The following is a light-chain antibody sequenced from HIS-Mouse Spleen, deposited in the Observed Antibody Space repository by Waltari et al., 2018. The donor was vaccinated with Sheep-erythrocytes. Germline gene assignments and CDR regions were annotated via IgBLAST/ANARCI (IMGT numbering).Light chain of an antibody. CDR3: SSYADSNNRV. CDR2: EDS. CDR1: SSDVGGYNY. V-gene: IGLV2-8*01. J-gene: IGLJ3*02. Sequence: PPSASGSPGQSVTIPCTGTSSDVGGYNYVSCYQQHPGKAPKLMIYEDSKRPSGAPDRLPGSKSGNTASLTVYGLQAEDEADYYCSSYADSNNRVIGGGTKLTVL.